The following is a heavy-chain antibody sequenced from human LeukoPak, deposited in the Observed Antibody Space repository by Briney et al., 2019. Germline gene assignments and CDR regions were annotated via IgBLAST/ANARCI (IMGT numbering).Heavy chain of an antibody. J-gene: IGHJ4*02. CDR1: GFIFTNYA. CDR2: ISGSGGST. CDR3: AKHDMATIFRGQYYFDN. V-gene: IGHV3-23*01. D-gene: IGHD5-24*01. Sequence: PGGSRRLSCAASGFIFTNYAMTWVRQAPGKGLEWVSSISGSGGSTYYLDSVKGRFTISRDNSKNTLHLQMNTLRAEDTAIYYCAKHDMATIFRGQYYFDNWGQGSLVTVSS.